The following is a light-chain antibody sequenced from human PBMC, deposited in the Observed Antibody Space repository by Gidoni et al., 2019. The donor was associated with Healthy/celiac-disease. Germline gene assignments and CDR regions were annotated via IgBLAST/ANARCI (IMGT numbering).Light chain of an antibody. CDR2: QDS. V-gene: IGLV3-1*01. CDR1: KLGDKY. Sequence: SYELTQPPSVSVSPGQKASITCPGDKLGDKYACWYQQKPGHSPVLVIYQDSQRPSGIPERFSGSNSGNTATLTISGTQAMDEADYYCQAWDSSTEDVVFGGGTKLTVL. CDR3: QAWDSSTEDVV. J-gene: IGLJ2*01.